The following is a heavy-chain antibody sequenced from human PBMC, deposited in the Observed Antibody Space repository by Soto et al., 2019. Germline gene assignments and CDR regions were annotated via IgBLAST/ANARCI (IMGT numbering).Heavy chain of an antibody. CDR1: GGSVSSGSYY. J-gene: IGHJ4*02. V-gene: IGHV4-61*01. D-gene: IGHD3-3*01. CDR2: INYSGST. CDR3: AYYDFWSGYFY. Sequence: SETLSLTCTVSGGSVSSGSYYWSWIRQPPGKGLEWIGYINYSGSTNYNPSLKSRVTISLDTSKNQFSLKLSSVTAADTAVYYCAYYDFWSGYFYWGQGTLVTVSS.